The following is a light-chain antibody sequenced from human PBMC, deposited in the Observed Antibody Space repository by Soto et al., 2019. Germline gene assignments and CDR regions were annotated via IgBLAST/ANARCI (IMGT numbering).Light chain of an antibody. Sequence: DIQMILSPSSLSASVGDRVTITCRVSQSITTYLNWYRQKPGKAPKLLIYAASSLQRGVPSRFSGSASETEITLSISSLQPEDFATYFCQQIYGAPLTFGGGTKV. J-gene: IGKJ4*01. CDR2: AAS. CDR1: QSITTY. CDR3: QQIYGAPLT. V-gene: IGKV1-39*01.